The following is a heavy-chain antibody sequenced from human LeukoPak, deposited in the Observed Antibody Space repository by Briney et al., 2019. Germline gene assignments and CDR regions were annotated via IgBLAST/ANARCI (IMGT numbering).Heavy chain of an antibody. D-gene: IGHD6-6*01. CDR3: TGWWYGSSSGWLHT. V-gene: IGHV4-61*05. CDR2: IYYSGST. J-gene: IGHJ5*02. Sequence: SETLSLTCTVSGGSINSSSYYWGGIRQPPGKGLEWIGYIYYSGSTNYNPSLKSRVTISVETSKNQFSLKLSSVTAAVTAVYNFTGWWYGSSSGWLHTWGEGTLVTVSS. CDR1: GGSINSSSYY.